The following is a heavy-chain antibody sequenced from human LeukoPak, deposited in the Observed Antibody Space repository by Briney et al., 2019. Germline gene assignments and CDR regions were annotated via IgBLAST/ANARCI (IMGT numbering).Heavy chain of an antibody. CDR3: ARHPGHCSSDSCYGFWFDR. D-gene: IGHD2-2*01. J-gene: IGHJ5*02. V-gene: IGHV3-30*02. Sequence: GGSLRLSCAASGFTFSSYGMHWVRQAPGKGLEWVAFIRYDGSNKYYADSVKGRFTISRDNSKNTLYLQMNSLRAEDTAVYYCARHPGHCSSDSCYGFWFDRWGQGTLVTVSS. CDR1: GFTFSSYG. CDR2: IRYDGSNK.